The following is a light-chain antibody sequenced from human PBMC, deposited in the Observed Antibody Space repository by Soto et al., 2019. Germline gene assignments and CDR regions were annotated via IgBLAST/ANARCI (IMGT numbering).Light chain of an antibody. J-gene: IGKJ2*01. Sequence: DIQLTQSPSFLSASVGDRVTITCRASQGISTYLAWYLPRPGQAPKLLIYGASTLHSGVPSRFSGSGSGTEFTLTISSLQAEDFATYYCQQHNSGSYAFGQGTKFEIK. CDR1: QGISTY. V-gene: IGKV1-9*01. CDR2: GAS. CDR3: QQHNSGSYA.